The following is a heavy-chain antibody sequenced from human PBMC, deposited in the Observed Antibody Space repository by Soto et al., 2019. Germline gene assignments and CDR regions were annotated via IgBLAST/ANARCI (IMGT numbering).Heavy chain of an antibody. CDR2: ISSSSSTI. J-gene: IGHJ6*01. V-gene: IGHV3-48*04. CDR3: AREPKILLVPAGLRIYYYYYGMDV. D-gene: IGHD2-2*01. Sequence: GGSLRLSCAASGFTFSSYSMNWVRQAPGKGLEWVSYISSSSSTIYYADSVKGRFTISRDNAKNSLYLQMNSLRAEDTAVYHCAREPKILLVPAGLRIYYYYYGMDVWGQGTTVTVPQ. CDR1: GFTFSSYS.